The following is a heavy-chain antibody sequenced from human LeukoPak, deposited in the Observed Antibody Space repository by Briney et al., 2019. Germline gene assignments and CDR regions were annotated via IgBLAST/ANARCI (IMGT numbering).Heavy chain of an antibody. D-gene: IGHD3-22*01. CDR2: IYTSGST. J-gene: IGHJ3*02. Sequence: SETLSLTCTVSGGSISSGSYYWSWIRQPAGKGLEWIGRIYTSGSTNYNPSLKSRVTISVDTSKNQFSLKLSSVTAADTAVYYCAREGNSSGYYQGAFDIWGQGTMVTVSS. CDR3: AREGNSSGYYQGAFDI. CDR1: GGSISSGSYY. V-gene: IGHV4-61*02.